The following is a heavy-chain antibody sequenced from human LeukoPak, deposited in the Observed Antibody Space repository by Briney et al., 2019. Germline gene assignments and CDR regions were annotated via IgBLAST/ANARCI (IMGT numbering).Heavy chain of an antibody. D-gene: IGHD2-21*01. V-gene: IGHV4-61*01. CDR3: ARDGALPGGGDYLFDY. J-gene: IGHJ4*02. CDR2: IYYSGST. Sequence: PSETLSLTCTVSGGSISSGSYYWSWIRQPPGKRLEWIGYIYYSGSTNYNPSLKSRVTISVDTSKNQFSLKLSSVTAADTAVYFCARDGALPGGGDYLFDYWGQGTLVTVSS. CDR1: GGSISSGSYY.